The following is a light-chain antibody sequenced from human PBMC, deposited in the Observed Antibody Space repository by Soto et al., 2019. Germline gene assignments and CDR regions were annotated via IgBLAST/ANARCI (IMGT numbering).Light chain of an antibody. CDR1: QGIRDA. Sequence: DIQMTQSPSSLSASVGDRVTITCRASQGIRDALGWYQQKPGKVPKRLIYSASSLQSWVPSRFSGSGSETDFTLTISSLQPEDFATYYCLQHSYYPFTFGQGTRLEI. V-gene: IGKV1-17*01. J-gene: IGKJ2*01. CDR3: LQHSYYPFT. CDR2: SAS.